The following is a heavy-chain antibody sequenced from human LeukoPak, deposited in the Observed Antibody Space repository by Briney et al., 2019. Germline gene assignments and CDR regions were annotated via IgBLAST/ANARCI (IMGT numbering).Heavy chain of an antibody. D-gene: IGHD4-17*01. V-gene: IGHV3-66*01. J-gene: IGHJ4*02. CDR2: IHSGGST. Sequence: GGSLRFSCAVSGFTVSSNYMSWVRQAPGKGLEWVSVIHSGGSTYYANSVKDRFTFSRDSSKNTVYLQMNRLRAEDTAVCYCVGATGFGYWGQGTLVTVSS. CDR1: GFTVSSNY. CDR3: VGATGFGY.